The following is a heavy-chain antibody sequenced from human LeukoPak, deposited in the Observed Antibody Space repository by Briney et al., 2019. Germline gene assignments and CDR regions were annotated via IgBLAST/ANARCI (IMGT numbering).Heavy chain of an antibody. V-gene: IGHV1-2*02. CDR1: GYTFTGYY. D-gene: IGHD4/OR15-4a*01. CDR3: ARDIESIGDYGYYGMDV. CDR2: INPNSGGT. Sequence: ASVKVSCKASGYTFTGYYMHCVRQAPGQGLEWMGWINPNSGGTNYAQKFQGRVTMTRDTSISTAYMELSRLRSDDTAVYYCARDIESIGDYGYYGMDVWGQGTTVTVSS. J-gene: IGHJ6*02.